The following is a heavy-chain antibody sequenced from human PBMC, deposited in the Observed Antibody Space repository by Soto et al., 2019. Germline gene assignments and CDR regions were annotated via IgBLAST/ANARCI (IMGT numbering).Heavy chain of an antibody. CDR3: ARPKGAAYSAFDF. CDR1: GFSVSYHW. CDR2: IKTDGTYT. Sequence: EVQLVESGGGLVQPGGSLTLSCAASGFSVSYHWMHWVRLGPGRGLESISRIKTDGTYTDYADSVKGRFTISRDNAKNMLYLQMDSLRPEDTAVYYCARPKGAAYSAFDFWGQGTVVTVSS. J-gene: IGHJ3*01. D-gene: IGHD2-21*01. V-gene: IGHV3-74*01.